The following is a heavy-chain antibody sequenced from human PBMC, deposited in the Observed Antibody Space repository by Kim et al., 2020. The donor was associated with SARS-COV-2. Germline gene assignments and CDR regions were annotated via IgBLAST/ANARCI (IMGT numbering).Heavy chain of an antibody. CDR3: TTDRGAASWGY. CDR2: T. J-gene: IGHJ4*02. Sequence: TEYTAPVKGRFTISRDDLKNTLYLQMNSLKTEVTAVYYCTTDRGAASWGYWGQGTLVTVSS. D-gene: IGHD6-13*01. V-gene: IGHV3-15*01.